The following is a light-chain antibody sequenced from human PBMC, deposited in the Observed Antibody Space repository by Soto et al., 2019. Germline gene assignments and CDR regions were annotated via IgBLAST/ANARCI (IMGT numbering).Light chain of an antibody. CDR1: SSDVGGYNY. CDR2: DVS. Sequence: QSVLTQPRSVSGSPGQSVTISCTGTSSDVGGYNYVSWYQQHPGKAPKLMIYDVSKRPSGVPDRFSGSKSGNTASLTISGLQAEDEADYYCSSYTSSSTLVFGGGTKVTVL. J-gene: IGLJ2*01. V-gene: IGLV2-11*01. CDR3: SSYTSSSTLV.